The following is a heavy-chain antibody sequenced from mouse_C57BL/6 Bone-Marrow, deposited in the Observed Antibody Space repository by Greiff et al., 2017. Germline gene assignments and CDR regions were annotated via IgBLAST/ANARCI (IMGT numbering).Heavy chain of an antibody. CDR1: GYTFTSYW. V-gene: IGHV1-55*01. J-gene: IGHJ2*01. CDR2: IYPTSGRT. D-gene: IGHD4-1*01. CDR3: ARSGPVGRSFDD. Sequence: QVQLQQPGAELVKPGASVKMSCKASGYTFTSYWITWVKQRPGQGLEWIGDIYPTSGRTNYNEKFKSKAILTVDTSSNTAYMQLSSLTSEDAAVFYCARSGPVGRSFDDWGQGTTLTVSS.